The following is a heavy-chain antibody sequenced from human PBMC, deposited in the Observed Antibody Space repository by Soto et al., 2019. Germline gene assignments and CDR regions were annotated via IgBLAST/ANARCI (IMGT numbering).Heavy chain of an antibody. CDR2: LDPVDDET. CDR3: AREPYSNENWFDP. D-gene: IGHD4-4*01. V-gene: IGHV1-24*01. Sequence: ASVKVSCKVSGSTLTELFIHWVRQAPGKGLEWMGGLDPVDDETIYAEKFQGRVTMTEDTSTDTAYMELSSLRSEDTAVYYCAREPYSNENWFDPWGQGTLVTVSS. J-gene: IGHJ5*02. CDR1: GSTLTELF.